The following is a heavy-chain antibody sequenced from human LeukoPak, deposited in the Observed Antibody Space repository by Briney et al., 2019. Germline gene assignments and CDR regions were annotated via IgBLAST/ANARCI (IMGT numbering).Heavy chain of an antibody. CDR1: GGSFSGYY. V-gene: IGHV4-34*01. D-gene: IGHD4-17*01. CDR2: INHSGST. J-gene: IGHJ4*02. Sequence: SKTLSLTCAVYGGSFSGYYWSWIRQPPGKGLEWIGEINHSGSTNYNPSLKSRVTISVDTSKNQFSLKLSSVTAADTAVYYCAREDIDGTVTTLTPYYFDYWGQGTLVTVSS. CDR3: AREDIDGTVTTLTPYYFDY.